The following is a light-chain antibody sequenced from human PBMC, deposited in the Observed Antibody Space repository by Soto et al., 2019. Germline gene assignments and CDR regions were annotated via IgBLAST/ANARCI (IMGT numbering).Light chain of an antibody. CDR1: ESISRH. CDR2: AAS. Sequence: DLQMTQSPSSLSASVGDRVTITCRASESISRHLNWYQQKPGKAPNLLIYAASTLQNGVPSRFSGSGSGTDFTLTISSLQPVDFSTYYCQQSYSTLSISFGQGTRLEIK. CDR3: QQSYSTLSIS. V-gene: IGKV1-39*01. J-gene: IGKJ5*01.